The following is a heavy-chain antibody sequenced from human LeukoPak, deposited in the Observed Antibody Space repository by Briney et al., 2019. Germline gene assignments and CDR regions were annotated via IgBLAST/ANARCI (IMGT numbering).Heavy chain of an antibody. CDR2: IYHSGST. D-gene: IGHD3-10*01. CDR1: GGSISTSNYY. V-gene: IGHV4-39*07. CDR3: ARDATGMGNYFDY. J-gene: IGHJ4*02. Sequence: PSETLSLTCTVSGGSISTSNYYWGWIRQPPGKGLEWIGNIYHSGSTYYNPSLKSRVTISVDTSKNQFFMKLSSVTAADTAVYYCARDATGMGNYFDYWGQGTLDTVSS.